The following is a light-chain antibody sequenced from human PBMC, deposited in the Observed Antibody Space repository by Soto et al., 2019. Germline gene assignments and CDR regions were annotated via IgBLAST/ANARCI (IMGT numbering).Light chain of an antibody. J-gene: IGLJ1*01. V-gene: IGLV2-14*01. CDR1: SSDVGGYNY. CDR2: EVS. CDR3: SSYTSSSTYYG. Sequence: QSALTEPAYVHGYPGQSITSSCTETSSDVGGYNYVSWYQQHPGKAPKLMIYEVSNRPSGVCNRFFGSKSGKTAYLTISGLQAEDEADYYCSSYTSSSTYYGFGTGTKVTVL.